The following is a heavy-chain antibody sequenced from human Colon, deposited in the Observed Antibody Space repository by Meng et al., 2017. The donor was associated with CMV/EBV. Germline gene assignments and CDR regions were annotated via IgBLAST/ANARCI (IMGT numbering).Heavy chain of an antibody. CDR2: IKQDGSEK. D-gene: IGHD2-2*01. CDR1: GFTFSSYW. Sequence: GESLKISCAASGFTFSSYWMSWVRQAPGKGLEWVANIKQDGSEKYYADSVKGRFTISRDNAKNSLYLQMNSLRAEDTAVYYCARDIVVVPAAHFDYWGQGTLVTVSS. CDR3: ARDIVVVPAAHFDY. V-gene: IGHV3-7*01. J-gene: IGHJ4*02.